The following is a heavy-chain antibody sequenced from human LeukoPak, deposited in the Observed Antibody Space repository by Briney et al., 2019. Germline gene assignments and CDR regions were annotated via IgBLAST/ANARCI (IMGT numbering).Heavy chain of an antibody. Sequence: GGSLRLSCVGSGFSFSNYWMHWVRQVPGKGLVWVSRINGDGTTTKYVDSVKGRFTISRDNSKNTLYVQMNSLRDEDTAVYYCAKDQRWESPHYLDSWGQGTLVTVSS. V-gene: IGHV3-74*03. CDR3: AKDQRWESPHYLDS. CDR2: INGDGTTT. CDR1: GFSFSNYW. J-gene: IGHJ4*02. D-gene: IGHD1-26*01.